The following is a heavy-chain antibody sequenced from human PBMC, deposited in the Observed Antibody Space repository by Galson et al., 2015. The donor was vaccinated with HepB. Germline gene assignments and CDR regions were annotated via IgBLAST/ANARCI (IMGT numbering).Heavy chain of an antibody. Sequence: SETLSLTCTVSGGSISSYYWSWIRQPPGKGLEWIGYIYYSGSTNYNPSLKSRVTISVDTSKNQFSLKLSSVTAADTAVYYCAREWDLHAFDIWGQGTMVTVSS. V-gene: IGHV4-59*01. J-gene: IGHJ3*02. D-gene: IGHD1-26*01. CDR2: IYYSGST. CDR3: AREWDLHAFDI. CDR1: GGSISSYY.